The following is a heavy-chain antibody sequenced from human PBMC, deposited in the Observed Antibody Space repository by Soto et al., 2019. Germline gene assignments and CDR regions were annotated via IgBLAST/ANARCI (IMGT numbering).Heavy chain of an antibody. D-gene: IGHD3-10*01. J-gene: IGHJ6*03. Sequence: SETLSLTCTVSSGSISSSSSYWGWIRQPPGKGLEWIGSIYYSGSTYYNPSLKSRVTISVDTSKNQFSLKLSSVTAADTAVYYCASCPSGVYGSGSYYKGPGYYYYTDVWGKGTTVTVSS. CDR1: SGSISSSSSY. CDR2: IYYSGST. V-gene: IGHV4-39*01. CDR3: ASCPSGVYGSGSYYKGPGYYYYTDV.